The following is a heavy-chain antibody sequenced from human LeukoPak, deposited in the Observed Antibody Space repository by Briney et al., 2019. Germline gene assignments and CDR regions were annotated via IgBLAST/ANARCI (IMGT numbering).Heavy chain of an antibody. CDR2: ISAYNGQT. CDR1: GYTFTSYA. CDR3: ARDNFWSDYTYGMDV. J-gene: IGHJ6*02. Sequence: ASVKVSCTASGYTFTSYAISWVRQAPGQGLEWMGWISAYNGQTNYAQKLQGRVTMTTDTSTSTAYLELRSLRSDDTAVYYCARDNFWSDYTYGMDVWGQGTTVTVSS. V-gene: IGHV1-18*01. D-gene: IGHD3-3*01.